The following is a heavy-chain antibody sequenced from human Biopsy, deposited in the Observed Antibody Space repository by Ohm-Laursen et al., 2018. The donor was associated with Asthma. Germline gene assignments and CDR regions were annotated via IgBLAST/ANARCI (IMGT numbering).Heavy chain of an antibody. CDR3: ARIKIRIGAGTDRYFDL. D-gene: IGHD3-16*01. CDR2: IDPNSGGT. J-gene: IGHJ2*01. CDR1: GYPFTDYY. Sequence: ASVKVSCKASGYPFTDYYVYWVRQAPGQGLEWMGRIDPNSGGTNYAQKFLGRVTMTRDTSVNTAFMVLSRLRSDDTAVYYCARIKIRIGAGTDRYFDLWGRGTLVTVSS. V-gene: IGHV1-2*06.